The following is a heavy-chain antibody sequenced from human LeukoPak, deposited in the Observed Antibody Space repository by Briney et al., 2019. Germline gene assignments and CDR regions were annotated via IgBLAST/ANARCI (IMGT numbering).Heavy chain of an antibody. V-gene: IGHV1-8*03. D-gene: IGHD5-12*01. CDR2: MNPNSGST. J-gene: IGHJ4*02. CDR1: GYTFTSYD. Sequence: ASVKVSCKASGYTFTSYDINWVRQATGQGLEWMGWMNPNSGSTGYAQKFQGRVTITRNTSISTAYMELSGPRSEDTAVYYCARGRSTGYPYYFEYWGQGTLVTVSS. CDR3: ARGRSTGYPYYFEY.